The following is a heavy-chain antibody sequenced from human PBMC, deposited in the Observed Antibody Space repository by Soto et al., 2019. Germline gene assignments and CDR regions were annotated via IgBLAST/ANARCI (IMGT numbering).Heavy chain of an antibody. CDR3: AKPSSGWYSYFQH. J-gene: IGHJ1*01. CDR2: ISGSGGST. Sequence: EVQLLESGGGLVQPGGSLRLSCAASGFTFSGYAMSWVRQAPGRGLEWVSAISGSGGSTYYADSVKGRFTISRDNSKNTLYLQMNSLRAEDTAVYYCAKPSSGWYSYFQHWGQGTLVTVSS. CDR1: GFTFSGYA. V-gene: IGHV3-23*01. D-gene: IGHD6-19*01.